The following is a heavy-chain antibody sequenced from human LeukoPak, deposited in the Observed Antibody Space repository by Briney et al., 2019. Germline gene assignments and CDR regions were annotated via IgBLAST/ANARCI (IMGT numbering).Heavy chain of an antibody. Sequence: SETLSLTCTVSGGSISSYYWSWIRQPPGKGLEWIGYIYYSGSTYYNPSLKSRVTISVDTSKNQFSLKLSSVTAADTAVYYCARSLTGVDTAMVLDYWGQGTLVTVSS. D-gene: IGHD5-18*01. CDR1: GGSISSYY. V-gene: IGHV4-30-4*08. CDR3: ARSLTGVDTAMVLDY. CDR2: IYYSGST. J-gene: IGHJ4*02.